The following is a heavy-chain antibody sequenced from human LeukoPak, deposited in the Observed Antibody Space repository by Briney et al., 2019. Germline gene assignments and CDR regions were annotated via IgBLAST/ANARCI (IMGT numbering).Heavy chain of an antibody. V-gene: IGHV3-23*01. CDR1: GLTFTSYA. Sequence: GGSQSLFCAASGLTFTSYAMSWARRARGRGLGWVSAISGSGGSTYYADSVNGRFTISRDNSKSTLFLQMNSLRAEDTAVYYCAKDPRVGSRVATPCHWGQGTLVTVSS. CDR2: ISGSGGST. CDR3: AKDPRVGSRVATPCH. J-gene: IGHJ4*02. D-gene: IGHD5-24*01.